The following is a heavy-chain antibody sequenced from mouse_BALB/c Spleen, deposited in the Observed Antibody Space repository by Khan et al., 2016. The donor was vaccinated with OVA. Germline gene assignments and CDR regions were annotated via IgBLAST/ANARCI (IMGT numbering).Heavy chain of an antibody. CDR1: GNIFTSYW. J-gene: IGHJ2*01. CDR3: ARDYGGTYYFDC. Sequence: QVQLQQPGAELVRPGASVKLPCKTSGNIFTSYWIHWVKQRSGQGLEWIARIYPGTGSTYYNEKFKGKATLTADKSSSTAYMQLSSLKSEDSAVYLCARDYGGTYYFDCWGKGTTLTVSS. CDR2: IYPGTGST. D-gene: IGHD1-2*01. V-gene: IGHV1S132*01.